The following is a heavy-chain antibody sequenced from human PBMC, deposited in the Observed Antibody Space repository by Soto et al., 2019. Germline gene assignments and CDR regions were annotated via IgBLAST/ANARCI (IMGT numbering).Heavy chain of an antibody. Sequence: EVQLVESGGGLVQPGGSLRLSCAASGLTVRSNYMSWVRQAPGKGLEWVSIIYSGGSTYYADSVKGRFTISRDNSKNTLYLQMNSLRAEDTAVYYCARXXXXXDCPLFDYWGQGTLVTVSS. CDR2: IYSGGST. CDR1: GLTVRSNY. V-gene: IGHV3-66*01. D-gene: IGHD2-21*02. J-gene: IGHJ4*02. CDR3: ARXXXXXDCPLFDY.